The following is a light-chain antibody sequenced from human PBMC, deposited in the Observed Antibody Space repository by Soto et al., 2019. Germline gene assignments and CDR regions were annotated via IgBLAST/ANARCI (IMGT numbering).Light chain of an antibody. V-gene: IGLV2-14*03. CDR1: RSDIGAYNF. CDR3: TSWTTSTTMI. J-gene: IGLJ2*01. Sequence: QSVLTQPASVSGSPGQSITISCTGTRSDIGAYNFVSWYQQQPGKAPKLMLYDVNIRPSGVSNRFSGSKSGNTACLTISGLQAEDDADEYCTSWTTSTTMIFGGGTKLTVL. CDR2: DVN.